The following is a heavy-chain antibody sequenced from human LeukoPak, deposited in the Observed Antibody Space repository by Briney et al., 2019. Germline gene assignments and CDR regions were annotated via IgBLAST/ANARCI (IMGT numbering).Heavy chain of an antibody. Sequence: AESLKISCKGSGYNFITYWIGWVRQLPGKGLEWMGMISPGDSNTIYSPSFQGRVTISADKSISTAYLQWSSLTASDTAIYYCARRGSISARAHWFDPWGQGTLVTVSS. CDR1: GYNFITYW. D-gene: IGHD3-10*01. J-gene: IGHJ5*02. V-gene: IGHV5-51*01. CDR2: ISPGDSNT. CDR3: ARRGSISARAHWFDP.